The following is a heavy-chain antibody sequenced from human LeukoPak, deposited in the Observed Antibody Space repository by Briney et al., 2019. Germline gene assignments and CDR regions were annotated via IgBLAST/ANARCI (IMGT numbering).Heavy chain of an antibody. J-gene: IGHJ4*02. Sequence: GGSLRLSCAASGFTFSRYAMHWVRQAPGKGLEWVAVTSPDGNEKYYADSVKGRFTISRDNAKNSLYLQMNSLRAEDTAVYYCARDRWGDYYGSGSSDCWGQGTLVTVSS. CDR3: ARDRWGDYYGSGSSDC. CDR2: TSPDGNEK. D-gene: IGHD3-10*01. V-gene: IGHV3-30*07. CDR1: GFTFSRYA.